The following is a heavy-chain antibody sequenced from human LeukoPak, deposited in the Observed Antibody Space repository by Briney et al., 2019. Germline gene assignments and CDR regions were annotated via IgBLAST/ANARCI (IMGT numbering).Heavy chain of an antibody. J-gene: IGHJ6*02. D-gene: IGHD6-13*01. CDR2: ISSSGSTI. CDR3: ARAPFQLAAAGTYYYYGMDV. CDR1: GFTFSDYY. Sequence: PGGSLRLSCAASGFTFSDYYMSWIRQAPGKGLEWVSYISSSGSTIYYADSVKGRFTISRDNAKNSLYLQMNSLRAEDTAVYYCARAPFQLAAAGTYYYYGMDVWGQGTTVTVSS. V-gene: IGHV3-11*01.